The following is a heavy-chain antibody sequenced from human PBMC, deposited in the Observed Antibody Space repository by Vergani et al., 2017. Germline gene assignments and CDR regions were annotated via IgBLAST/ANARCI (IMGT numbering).Heavy chain of an antibody. CDR3: ARDGDTATPFDY. J-gene: IGHJ4*02. CDR2: INPSGGST. D-gene: IGHD5-18*01. CDR1: GYTFTSYY. V-gene: IGHV1-46*01. Sequence: QVQLVQSGAEVKKPGASVKVSCKASGYTFTSYYMHWVRQAPGQGLEWMGIINPSGGSTSYAQKFQGRVTITADKSTSTAYMELSSLRSEDTAVYYCARDGDTATPFDYWGQGTLVTVSS.